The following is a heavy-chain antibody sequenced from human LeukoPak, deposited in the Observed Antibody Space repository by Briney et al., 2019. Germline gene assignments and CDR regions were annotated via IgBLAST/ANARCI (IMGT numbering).Heavy chain of an antibody. D-gene: IGHD5-12*01. CDR1: GFTFSSYG. Sequence: PGGSLRLSCAASGFTFSSYGMHWVRQAPGKGLEWVAFIRYDGSNKYYADSVKGRFTISRDNSKNTLYLQMNSLRAEDTAVYYCAKRAEGGYSGYTMDVWGKGTTVTISS. CDR2: IRYDGSNK. CDR3: AKRAEGGYSGYTMDV. J-gene: IGHJ6*03. V-gene: IGHV3-30*02.